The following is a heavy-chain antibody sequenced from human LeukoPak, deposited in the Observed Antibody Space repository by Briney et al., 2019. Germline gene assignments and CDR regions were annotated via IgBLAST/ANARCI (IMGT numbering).Heavy chain of an antibody. CDR2: IWYDGSNK. J-gene: IGHJ3*02. CDR3: ARDALGGGAFDI. CDR1: GGSIRSSYYY. Sequence: RPSETLSLTCTVSGGSIRSSYYYWGWIRQPPGKGLEWVAVIWYDGSNKYYADSVKGRFTISRDNSKNTLYLQMNSLRAEDTAVYYCARDALGGGAFDIWGQGTMVTVSS. V-gene: IGHV3-33*08.